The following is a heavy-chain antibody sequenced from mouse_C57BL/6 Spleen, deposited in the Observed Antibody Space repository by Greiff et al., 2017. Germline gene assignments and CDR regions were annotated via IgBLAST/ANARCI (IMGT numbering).Heavy chain of an antibody. J-gene: IGHJ1*03. V-gene: IGHV1-22*01. D-gene: IGHD1-1*02. CDR1: GYTFTDYN. CDR3: ARQGDGVAYWYFDV. CDR2: LNPNNGGT. Sequence: SGPELVKPGASVKMSCKASGYTFTDYNMHWVKQSNGKSLEWIGYLNPNNGGTSYNQKFKGKATLTVNKSSSTAYMELRSLTSEDSAVYYCARQGDGVAYWYFDVWGTGTTVTVSS.